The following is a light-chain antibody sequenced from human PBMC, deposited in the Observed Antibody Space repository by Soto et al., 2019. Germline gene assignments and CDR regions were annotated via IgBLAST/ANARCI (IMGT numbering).Light chain of an antibody. Sequence: EIVMTQSPVTLSVSPGERAALSCRASQSVSSNFAWYQQRPGQAPRLLTYGASTRATGIPARFSGSGSGAEFTRTISSLQSEDFAVYYRQQYNNWSYTFGQGTKLEIK. CDR1: QSVSSN. CDR3: QQYNNWSYT. J-gene: IGKJ2*01. CDR2: GAS. V-gene: IGKV3-15*01.